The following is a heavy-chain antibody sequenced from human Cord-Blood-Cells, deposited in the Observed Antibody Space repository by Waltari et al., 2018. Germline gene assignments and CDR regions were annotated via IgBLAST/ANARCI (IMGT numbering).Heavy chain of an antibody. D-gene: IGHD2-2*01. J-gene: IGHJ2*01. V-gene: IGHV1-46*03. CDR2: INPSGGST. Sequence: QVQLVQSGAEVKKPGASVKVSCKASGYTFTSYYMHWVRQAPGQGLGWMGIINPSGGSTSYAQKFQGRVTMTRDTSTSTVYMELGSLRSEDTAVYYCARDSGGYCSSTSCPYWYFDLWGRGTLVTVSS. CDR3: ARDSGGYCSSTSCPYWYFDL. CDR1: GYTFTSYY.